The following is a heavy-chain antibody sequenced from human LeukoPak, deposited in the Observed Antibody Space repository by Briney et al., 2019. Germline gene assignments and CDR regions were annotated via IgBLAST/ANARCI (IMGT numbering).Heavy chain of an antibody. CDR1: GYSFTSYW. Sequence: GESLKISCKGSGYSFTSYWIGWVRQMPGKGLEWMGIIYPGDSDTRYSPSFQGQVTISADKSISTAYLQWSGLKASDTAMYYCARKLGPNYLDTSAFDYWGQGTLVTVSS. V-gene: IGHV5-51*01. CDR3: ARKLGPNYLDTSAFDY. D-gene: IGHD3-22*01. CDR2: IYPGDSDT. J-gene: IGHJ4*02.